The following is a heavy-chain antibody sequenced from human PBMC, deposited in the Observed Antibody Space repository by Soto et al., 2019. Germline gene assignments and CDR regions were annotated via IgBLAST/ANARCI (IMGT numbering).Heavy chain of an antibody. Sequence: GGSLRLSCAASGFTFSSYAMSWVRQAPGKGLEWVSAISGSGGSTYYADSVKGRFTISRDNSKNTLYLQMNSLRAEDTAVYYCAKDTQYHIVVVPAAPRYYGMAVSGQGTTVTVS. V-gene: IGHV3-23*01. D-gene: IGHD2-2*01. CDR3: AKDTQYHIVVVPAAPRYYGMAV. CDR1: GFTFSSYA. J-gene: IGHJ6*02. CDR2: ISGSGGST.